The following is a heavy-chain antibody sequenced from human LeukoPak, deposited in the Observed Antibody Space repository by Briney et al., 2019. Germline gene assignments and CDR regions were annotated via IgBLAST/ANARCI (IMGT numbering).Heavy chain of an antibody. CDR2: ITGDSGST. CDR1: GFTFEHYT. CDR3: AKETGAYGPSFDM. J-gene: IGHJ3*02. Sequence: GGSLRLSCAVSGFTFEHYTMHWVRQAPGKGLEWVSLITGDSGSTFYADSVRGRFTISRDNTKNSLYLQMTDLRPEDTALFYCAKETGAYGPSFDMWGHGTMVTVSS. D-gene: IGHD2-21*01. V-gene: IGHV3-43*01.